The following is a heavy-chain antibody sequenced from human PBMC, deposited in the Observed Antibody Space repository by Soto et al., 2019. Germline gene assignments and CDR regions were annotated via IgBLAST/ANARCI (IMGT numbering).Heavy chain of an antibody. CDR2: ISSSSSTI. J-gene: IGHJ4*02. Sequence: GGSLRLSCAASGFTFSSYSMNWVRQAPGKGLEWVSYISSSSSTIYYADSVKGRFTISRDNAKNSLYLQMNSLRAEDTAVYYCVQVPRPRVDYILGSVYCGEGSLVTVSS. CDR3: VQVPRPRVDYILGSVY. D-gene: IGHD4-4*01. V-gene: IGHV3-48*01. CDR1: GFTFSSYS.